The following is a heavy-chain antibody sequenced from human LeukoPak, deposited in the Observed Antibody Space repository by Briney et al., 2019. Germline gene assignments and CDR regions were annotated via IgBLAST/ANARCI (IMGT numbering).Heavy chain of an antibody. Sequence: ASVKVSCKASGYTFTSYDINWVRQATGQGLEWMGWMNPNSGNTGYAQKFQGRVTMTRSTPISTVYMELSSLRSEDTAVYYCARVQRVTFPLKYYFDYWGQGTLVTVSS. CDR3: ARVQRVTFPLKYYFDY. D-gene: IGHD3-10*01. J-gene: IGHJ4*02. CDR2: MNPNSGNT. V-gene: IGHV1-8*02. CDR1: GYTFTSYD.